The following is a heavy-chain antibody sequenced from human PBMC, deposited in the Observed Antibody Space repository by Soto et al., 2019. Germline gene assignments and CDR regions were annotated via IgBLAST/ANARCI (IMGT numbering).Heavy chain of an antibody. V-gene: IGHV4-30-4*02. CDR1: GRTISTGDYY. CDR2: IYYSGNT. J-gene: IGHJ3*02. D-gene: IGHD4-17*01. CDR3: ARDPLYDYGDLSHVFDI. Sequence: SDTLSHTSSVSGRTISTGDYYCSWRRPPPGKGLEWIGCIYYSGNTYYNPSLKRRFSISVDTSKNQFSLQLSSVTVADTAVYYCARDPLYDYGDLSHVFDIWGQGTMVTVSS.